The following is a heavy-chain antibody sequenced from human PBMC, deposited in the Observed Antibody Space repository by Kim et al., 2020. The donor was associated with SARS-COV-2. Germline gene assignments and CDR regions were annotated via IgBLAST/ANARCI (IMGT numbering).Heavy chain of an antibody. Sequence: GGSLRLSCAASGFTFSSYGMHWVRQAPGKGLEWVAVIWYDGSNKYYADSVKGRFTISRDNSKNTLYLQMNSLRAEDTAVYYCARDAHYDFWSGPLYYFDYWGQGTLVTVSS. CDR1: GFTFSSYG. D-gene: IGHD3-3*01. CDR2: IWYDGSNK. CDR3: ARDAHYDFWSGPLYYFDY. V-gene: IGHV3-33*01. J-gene: IGHJ4*02.